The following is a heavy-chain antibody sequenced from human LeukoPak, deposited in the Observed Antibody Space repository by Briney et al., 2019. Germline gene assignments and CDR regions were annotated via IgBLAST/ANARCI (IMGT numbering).Heavy chain of an antibody. D-gene: IGHD6-13*01. CDR2: INHSGST. Sequence: KTSETLSLTCAVYGGSFSGYYWSWIRQPPGKGLEWIGEINHSGSTNYNPSLKSRVTISVDTSKNQFSLKLSSVTAADTAVYYCARWEQQLAFCWGQGTLVTVSS. V-gene: IGHV4-34*01. CDR3: ARWEQQLAFC. CDR1: GGSFSGYY. J-gene: IGHJ4*02.